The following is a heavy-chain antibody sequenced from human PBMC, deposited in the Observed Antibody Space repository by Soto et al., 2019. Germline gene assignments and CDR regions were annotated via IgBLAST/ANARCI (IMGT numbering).Heavy chain of an antibody. D-gene: IGHD2-21*01. CDR3: ARSGSMGDLGGYYYYGMDF. Sequence: LPLTCAVYGGSFRGYYWSWIRQLPGKGLEWIGEINHSGSTNYNPSLKSRVTISVDTSKNQFSLKLSSVTAAATAVYYCARSGSMGDLGGYYYYGMDFWGQGTTVTVSS. J-gene: IGHJ6*02. V-gene: IGHV4-34*01. CDR1: GGSFRGYY. CDR2: INHSGST.